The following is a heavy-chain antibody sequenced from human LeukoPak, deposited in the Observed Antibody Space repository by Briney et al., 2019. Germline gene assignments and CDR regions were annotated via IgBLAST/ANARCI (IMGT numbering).Heavy chain of an antibody. Sequence: GASVKVSCKASGYTFTGYYMHWVRQAPGQGLEWMGWINPNSGGTNYAQKFQGRVTMTRDTSISTAYMELSRLRSDDTAVYYCARIVAETYYDFWSGYSIFDYWGQGTLVTVPS. CDR3: ARIVAETYYDFWSGYSIFDY. CDR2: INPNSGGT. J-gene: IGHJ4*02. CDR1: GYTFTGYY. V-gene: IGHV1-2*02. D-gene: IGHD3-3*01.